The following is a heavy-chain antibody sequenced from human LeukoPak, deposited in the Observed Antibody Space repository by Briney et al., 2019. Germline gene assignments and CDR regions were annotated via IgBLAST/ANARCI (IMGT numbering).Heavy chain of an antibody. D-gene: IGHD5-18*01. J-gene: IGHJ4*02. CDR3: ARGQKYRNGYTVTELGSGYFDY. CDR1: GGSFSGYY. V-gene: IGHV4-59*01. CDR2: IYYSGRT. Sequence: SGTLSLTCAVYGGSFSGYYWSWIRQPPGKGLEWIGCIYYSGRTNYNPSLKSRVTISVDTSKNQFSLTLSSVTAADTAVYYCARGQKYRNGYTVTELGSGYFDYWGQGTLVTVSS.